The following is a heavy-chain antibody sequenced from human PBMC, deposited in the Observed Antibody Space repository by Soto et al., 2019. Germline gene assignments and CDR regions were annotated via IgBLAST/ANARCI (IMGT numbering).Heavy chain of an antibody. D-gene: IGHD3-9*01. J-gene: IGHJ4*02. Sequence: EVQLLESGGGLVQPGGSLRLSCVASGFTFKNYDMRWVRQAPGKGLEWVSGISGSGAITYYADSVRGRFTIYRDNSKNTLYLQLNSLGAEDTAIYYCAKDRQFRSYYESAGHYNNWGQGTLVTVSS. CDR3: AKDRQFRSYYESAGHYNN. V-gene: IGHV3-23*01. CDR2: ISGSGAIT. CDR1: GFTFKNYD.